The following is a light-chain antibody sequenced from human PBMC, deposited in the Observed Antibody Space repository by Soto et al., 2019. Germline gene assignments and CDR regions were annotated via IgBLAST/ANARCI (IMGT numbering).Light chain of an antibody. J-gene: IGKJ5*01. Sequence: EVVLTQSPATLSLSPGERATLSCRASQSVRSYLSWYQQKHGQSPRLLIYDASNRATGIPARFSGSGSATDFILTISSIEPEDFLVYYCQQWSSRPPITFGQGTRLEVK. CDR1: QSVRSY. CDR2: DAS. CDR3: QQWSSRPPIT. V-gene: IGKV3-11*01.